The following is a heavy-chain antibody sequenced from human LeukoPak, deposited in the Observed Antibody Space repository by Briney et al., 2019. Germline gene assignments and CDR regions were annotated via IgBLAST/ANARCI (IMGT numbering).Heavy chain of an antibody. J-gene: IGHJ4*02. CDR3: ARARLHHDY. Sequence: PGGSLRLSCAASGFNFASHWMHWVRQTPGKGLVWVSRINSGGSGTSYADSVEGRFTISRDNAKNTLYLQMNSLRAEDTAVYYCARARLHHDYWGQGTLVTVSS. CDR2: INSGGSGT. V-gene: IGHV3-74*01. CDR1: GFNFASHW. D-gene: IGHD5-24*01.